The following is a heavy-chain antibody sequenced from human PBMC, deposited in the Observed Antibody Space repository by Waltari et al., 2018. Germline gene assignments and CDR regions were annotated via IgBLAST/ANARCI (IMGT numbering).Heavy chain of an antibody. CDR3: ARSRRLGVRQLVIDY. Sequence: QVQLVQSGAEVKKPGASVKVSCKASGYTFTGSYMHWVRQAPGHGLEWMGWINPNSGGTNYAQKFQGRVTMTRDTSISTAYMELSRLRSDDTAVYYCARSRRLGVRQLVIDYWGQGTLVTVSS. V-gene: IGHV1-2*02. CDR2: INPNSGGT. D-gene: IGHD6-13*01. J-gene: IGHJ4*02. CDR1: GYTFTGSY.